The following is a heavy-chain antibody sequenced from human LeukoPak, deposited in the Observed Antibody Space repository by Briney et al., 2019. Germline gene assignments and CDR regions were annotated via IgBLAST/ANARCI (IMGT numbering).Heavy chain of an antibody. V-gene: IGHV4-39*02. D-gene: IGHD6-19*01. Sequence: KPSETLSLTCSVSGGSISSGNFYWGWIRQPPGKGLEWIASIHYSDGSTYYSSSLKSRVTISVDTSKIQIFLKLSSVTAADTAVYYCAREYGSGWFRDYFDYWGQGTLVTVSS. J-gene: IGHJ4*02. CDR2: IHYSDGST. CDR1: GGSISSGNFY. CDR3: AREYGSGWFRDYFDY.